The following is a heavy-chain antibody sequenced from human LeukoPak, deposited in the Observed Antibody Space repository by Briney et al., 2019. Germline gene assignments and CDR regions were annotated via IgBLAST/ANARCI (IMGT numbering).Heavy chain of an antibody. J-gene: IGHJ4*02. CDR2: ISSSSSYT. D-gene: IGHD3-3*01. CDR1: GFTFSSYS. CDR3: TTVGEWLVY. Sequence: GGSLRLSCAASGFTFSSYSMNWVRQAPGKGLEWVSSISSSSSYTYYADSVKGRFTISRDNAKNSLYLQMNSLKTEDTAVYYCTTVGEWLVYWGQGTLVTVSS. V-gene: IGHV3-21*03.